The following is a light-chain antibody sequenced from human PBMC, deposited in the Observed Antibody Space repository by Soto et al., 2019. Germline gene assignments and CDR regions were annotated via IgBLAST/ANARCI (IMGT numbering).Light chain of an antibody. CDR3: QQYDTTPPMYI. Sequence: EIVLTQSPGTLSLSPGERATLSCRASQSVTSGYLGWYQQKPGQAPRLLIFRASSRATGISDRFSGSGSGTDFTLTISRLEPEDSAVYYCQQYDTTPPMYIFGQGTKVEIK. CDR2: RAS. CDR1: QSVTSGY. V-gene: IGKV3-20*01. J-gene: IGKJ2*01.